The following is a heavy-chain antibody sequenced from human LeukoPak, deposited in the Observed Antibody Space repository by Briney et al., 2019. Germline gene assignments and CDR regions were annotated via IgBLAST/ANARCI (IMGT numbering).Heavy chain of an antibody. V-gene: IGHV4-61*02. CDR3: SKSAVAGPFAY. J-gene: IGHJ4*02. CDR1: GGSITSGSFY. CDR2: VSNNGNA. Sequence: SETLSLTCSVSGGSITSGSFYWSWIRQPAGKRLEWIGRVSNNGNANYNPSLKSRVTISVDTSKNQFFLTLTSVNAADTALYYCSKSAVAGPFAYWGQGSLVTVSS. D-gene: IGHD6-19*01.